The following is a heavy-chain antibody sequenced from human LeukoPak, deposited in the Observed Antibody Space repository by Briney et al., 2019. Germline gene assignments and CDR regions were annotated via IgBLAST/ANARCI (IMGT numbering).Heavy chain of an antibody. CDR1: GFTFSSYW. Sequence: GGSLRLSCAASGFTFSSYWMSWVRQAPGKGLEWVANIKQDGSEKYYVDSVKGQFTISRDNAKNSLFLQINSLRAEDTAVYYCANGGTYSSGPWGQGTLVTVSS. J-gene: IGHJ5*02. V-gene: IGHV3-7*01. CDR3: ANGGTYSSGP. D-gene: IGHD3-22*01. CDR2: IKQDGSEK.